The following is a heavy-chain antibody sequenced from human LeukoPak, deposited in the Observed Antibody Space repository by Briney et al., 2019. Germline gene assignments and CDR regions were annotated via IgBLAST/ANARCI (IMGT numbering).Heavy chain of an antibody. J-gene: IGHJ4*02. D-gene: IGHD3-3*01. CDR2: ISGSGGST. CDR3: AKGRVIMSVGYFDY. Sequence: GGSLRLSCVASGFTFSSYAMSWVRQAPGEGLEWVSAISGSGGSTYYADSVKGRFTISRDNSKNTLYLQMNSLRAEDTAVYYCAKGRVIMSVGYFDYWGQGTLVTVSS. CDR1: GFTFSSYA. V-gene: IGHV3-23*01.